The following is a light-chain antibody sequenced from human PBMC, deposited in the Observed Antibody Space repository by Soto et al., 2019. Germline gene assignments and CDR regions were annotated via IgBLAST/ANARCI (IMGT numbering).Light chain of an antibody. CDR3: QQYDVYSPWM. CDR1: QSISSY. J-gene: IGKJ1*01. V-gene: IGKV1-39*01. CDR2: AAS. Sequence: IQLTQSPSSLSASVGDRVTITCRASQSISSYLNWYQQKPGKAPKLLIYAASSLQSGVPSRFSGSGSGTEFTLTISSLQPDDSATYYCQQYDVYSPWMFGQGTKVDIK.